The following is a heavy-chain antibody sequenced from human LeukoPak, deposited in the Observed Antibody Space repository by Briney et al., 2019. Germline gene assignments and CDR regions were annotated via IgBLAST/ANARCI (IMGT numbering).Heavy chain of an antibody. CDR2: IRYDGSTK. V-gene: IGHV3-30*02. CDR1: GFSFSTYG. D-gene: IGHD2-15*01. J-gene: IGHJ4*02. CDR3: AKSRGSGTGSYFDY. Sequence: GGSLRLSCAASGFSFSTYGMHWVRQAPGKGLEWVAFIRYDGSTKYYADSVKGRFTISRDNSKNTLYLQMNSLRAEDTAVYYCAKSRGSGTGSYFDYWGQGTLVTVSS.